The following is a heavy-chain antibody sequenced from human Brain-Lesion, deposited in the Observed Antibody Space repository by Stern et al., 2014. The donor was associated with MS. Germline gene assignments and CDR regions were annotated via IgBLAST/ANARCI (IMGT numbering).Heavy chain of an antibody. V-gene: IGHV1-24*01. Sequence: VQLVESGAEVKKPGASVKVSCKVSGYSLTELSMHWVRQAPRKGLEWMGGFDPEDGETIYAQKFQGRLTMTEDTSTDTAYMELSSLRSEDTAVYYCATLSPGAGGNYYRHFDYWGQGTLVTVSS. J-gene: IGHJ4*02. CDR3: ATLSPGAGGNYYRHFDY. D-gene: IGHD1-26*01. CDR1: GYSLTELS. CDR2: FDPEDGET.